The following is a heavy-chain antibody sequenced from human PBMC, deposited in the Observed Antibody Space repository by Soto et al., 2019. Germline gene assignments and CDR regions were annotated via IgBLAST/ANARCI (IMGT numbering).Heavy chain of an antibody. J-gene: IGHJ6*02. Sequence: QVQLVQSGAEVKKPGASVKVSCKASGYTFTGYYMHWVRQAPGQGLEWMGWINPNSGGTNYAQKFRGRVTRTRDTSISTAYMELGRLRSDDRAVYYCARAPAITIFGVVVADYYYYYGMDVWGQGTTVTVSS. V-gene: IGHV1-2*02. CDR1: GYTFTGYY. CDR3: ARAPAITIFGVVVADYYYYYGMDV. D-gene: IGHD3-3*01. CDR2: INPNSGGT.